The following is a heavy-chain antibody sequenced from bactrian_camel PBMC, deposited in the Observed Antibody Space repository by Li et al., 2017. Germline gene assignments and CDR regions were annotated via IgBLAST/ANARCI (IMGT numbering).Heavy chain of an antibody. CDR2: VNSDGTRP. V-gene: IGHV3-2*01. CDR1: EFAFSNGY. CDR3: ATADCSGGYCYTD. J-gene: IGHJ4*01. D-gene: IGHD2*01. Sequence: HVQLVESGGGLVQPGGSLRLSCAASEFAFSNGYMNWVRQAPGKGLEWVSSVNSDGTRPYYSDSVKGRFTISRDNAKNTLYLQMNSLKTEDTAVYYCATADCSGGYCYTDWGQGTQVTVS.